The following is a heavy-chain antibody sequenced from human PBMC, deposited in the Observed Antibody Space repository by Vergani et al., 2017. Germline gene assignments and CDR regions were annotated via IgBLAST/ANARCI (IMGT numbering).Heavy chain of an antibody. CDR3: TRAYTGYDPFDY. CDR1: GYIFTTYW. CDR2: IYPDDSDT. D-gene: IGHD5-12*01. V-gene: IGHV5-51*01. J-gene: IGHJ4*02. Sequence: EVQLVQSEAEVRKPGESLKISCKGSGYIFTTYWIAWVRQMPGRGLEWMGIIYPDDSDTRYSPSFQGQVTISVDKSISAAYVQWSSLKASDTAIYYCTRAYTGYDPFDYWGQGTLATVSS.